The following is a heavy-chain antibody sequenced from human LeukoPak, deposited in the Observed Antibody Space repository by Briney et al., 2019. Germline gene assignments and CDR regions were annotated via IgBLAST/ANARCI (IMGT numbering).Heavy chain of an antibody. CDR2: ISSSSSYI. J-gene: IGHJ4*02. CDR1: GFTFSSYS. Sequence: TGGSLRLSCAASGFTFSSYSMNWVRQAPGKGLEWVSSISSSSSYIYYADSVKGRFTISRDNAKNSLYLQMNGLRAEDTAVYYCARGSYGSGSYSYYFDYWGQGTLVTVSS. V-gene: IGHV3-21*01. D-gene: IGHD3-10*01. CDR3: ARGSYGSGSYSYYFDY.